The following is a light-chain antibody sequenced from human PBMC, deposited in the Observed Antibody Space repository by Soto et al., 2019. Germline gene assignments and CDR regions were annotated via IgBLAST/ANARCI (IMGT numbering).Light chain of an antibody. CDR2: KAS. Sequence: DIQMTQSPSTLSASVGERVTITCRASKSISSWLAWYQQKPGKAPKLLIYKASSLESGVPSRFSGSGSGTEFTLTISSLQPDDFATYYCQQYNSYPITFGQGTRLEIK. V-gene: IGKV1-5*03. CDR1: KSISSW. CDR3: QQYNSYPIT. J-gene: IGKJ5*01.